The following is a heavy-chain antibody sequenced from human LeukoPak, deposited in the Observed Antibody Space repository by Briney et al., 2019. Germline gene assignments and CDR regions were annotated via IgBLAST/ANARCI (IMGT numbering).Heavy chain of an antibody. CDR3: ARTEKITGTHDY. D-gene: IGHD1-20*01. V-gene: IGHV1-8*01. CDR2: VNPNSGNT. Sequence: ASVKVSCKASGYTFTSYDINWVRQATGQGLEWMGWVNPNSGNTGYAQKFQGRVTMTRNTSISTAYMELSSLRSEDTAVYYCARTEKITGTHDYWGQGTLVTVSS. J-gene: IGHJ4*02. CDR1: GYTFTSYD.